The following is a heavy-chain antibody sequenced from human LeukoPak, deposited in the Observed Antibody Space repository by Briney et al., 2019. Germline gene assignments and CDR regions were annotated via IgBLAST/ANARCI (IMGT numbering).Heavy chain of an antibody. CDR1: GGSISSYY. CDR3: ARQGLSGSYPFDY. J-gene: IGHJ4*02. V-gene: IGHV4-59*08. CDR2: IYYSGST. Sequence: SETLSLTCTVSGGSISSYYWSWIRQPPGKGLEWIGYIYYSGSTYYNPSLKSRVTISVDTSKNQFSLKLSSVTAADTAVYYCARQGLSGSYPFDYWGQGTLVTVSS. D-gene: IGHD1-26*01.